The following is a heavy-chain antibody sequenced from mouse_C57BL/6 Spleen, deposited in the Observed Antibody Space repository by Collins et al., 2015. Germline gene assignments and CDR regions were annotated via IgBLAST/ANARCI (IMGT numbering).Heavy chain of an antibody. J-gene: IGHJ1*03. V-gene: IGHV1-26*01. CDR2: INPNNGGT. D-gene: IGHD2-12*01. CDR1: GYTFTDYY. Sequence: EVQLQQSGPELVKPGASVKISCKASGYTFTDYYMNWVKQSHGKSLEWIGDINPNNGGTSYNQKFKGKATLTVDKSSSTAYMELRSLTSEDSAVYYCARDYSGDWYFDVWGTGTTVTVSS. CDR3: ARDYSGDWYFDV.